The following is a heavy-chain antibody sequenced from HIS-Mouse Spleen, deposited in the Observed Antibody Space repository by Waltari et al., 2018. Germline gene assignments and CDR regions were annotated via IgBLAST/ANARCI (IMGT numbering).Heavy chain of an antibody. CDR1: GGSISSSSYY. Sequence: QLQLQESGPGLVKPSETLSLTCTVSGGSISSSSYYWGWIRHPPGKGLEGIGGFYYSGRTDYNPSLKSRVTISVDTAKNQFSLKLSSVTAADTAVYYCAREIPYSSSWYDWYFDLWGRGTLVTVSS. V-gene: IGHV4-39*07. CDR2: FYYSGRT. J-gene: IGHJ2*01. D-gene: IGHD6-13*01. CDR3: AREIPYSSSWYDWYFDL.